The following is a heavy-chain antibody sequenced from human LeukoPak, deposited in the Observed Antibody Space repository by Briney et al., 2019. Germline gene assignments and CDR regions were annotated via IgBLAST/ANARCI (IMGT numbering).Heavy chain of an antibody. Sequence: SETLSLTCTVSGGSISSSYCWGRIRQTPGKGLEWIGSIHYSGSTYYNPSLKSRVTISVDTSTNQFSLKLRSVTAADTAVYYCARLPYSHYSDSSGYFDHWGQGTLFTVSS. CDR1: GGSISSSYC. V-gene: IGHV4-39*01. J-gene: IGHJ4*02. D-gene: IGHD3-22*01. CDR2: IHYSGST. CDR3: ARLPYSHYSDSSGYFDH.